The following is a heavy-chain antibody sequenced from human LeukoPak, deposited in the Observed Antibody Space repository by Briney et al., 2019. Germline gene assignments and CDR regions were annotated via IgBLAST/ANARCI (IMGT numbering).Heavy chain of an antibody. CDR3: ARDYGRSRDYGMDV. V-gene: IGHV3-74*01. D-gene: IGHD3-10*01. Sequence: GGSLRLSCAASGFTFSRYWMSWVRQAPGKGLVWVSRINADGSSASYADSVKGRFTISRDNAKNTLYLQMNSLRAEDTAMYYCARDYGRSRDYGMDVWGQGTTVTVSS. CDR2: INADGSSA. CDR1: GFTFSRYW. J-gene: IGHJ6*02.